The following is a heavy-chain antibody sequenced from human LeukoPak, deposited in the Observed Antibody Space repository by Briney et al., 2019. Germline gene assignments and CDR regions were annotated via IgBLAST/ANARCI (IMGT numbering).Heavy chain of an antibody. CDR2: IYGSSRT. D-gene: IGHD3-22*01. J-gene: IGHJ4*02. V-gene: IGHV3-66*01. Sequence: PGGSLRLSCAGSGFIVSSNYMSWVRQAAGKGLEWVSVIYGSSRTYYADSVKGRFTISRDNSKNTVYLQMDSLRAEDTAVYYCAISFFDSSGYDDYWGQGTLVTVSS. CDR3: AISFFDSSGYDDY. CDR1: GFIVSSNY.